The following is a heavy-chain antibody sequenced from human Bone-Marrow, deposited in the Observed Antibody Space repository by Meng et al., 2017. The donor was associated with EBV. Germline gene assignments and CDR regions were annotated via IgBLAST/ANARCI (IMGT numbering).Heavy chain of an antibody. CDR2: IIPIFGTA. CDR3: ASATNTAMVPTLTY. D-gene: IGHD5-18*01. CDR1: GGAFRYSA. J-gene: IGHJ4*02. V-gene: IGHV1-69*01. Sequence: VQVVQLGAEGKKPGSSVKVSCKASGGAFRYSAISWVRQAPGQGLEWMGGIIPIFGTANCAQKFQGRVTITADESTSTAYMELSSLRSEDTAVYYCASATNTAMVPTLTYWGQGTLVTVSS.